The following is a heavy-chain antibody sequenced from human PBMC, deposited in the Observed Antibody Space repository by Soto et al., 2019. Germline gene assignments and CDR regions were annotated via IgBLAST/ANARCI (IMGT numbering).Heavy chain of an antibody. Sequence: QVQLVQSGAEVKKPGSSVKVSCKASGGTFSSYAISWVRQAPGQGLEWMGGIIPIFGTANYAQKFQGRVTITADESTSTAYMELSSLRSEDTAVYYCARVMIVVVPHYGNYYYGMDVWGQGTTVTVSS. D-gene: IGHD3-22*01. CDR3: ARVMIVVVPHYGNYYYGMDV. V-gene: IGHV1-69*01. CDR1: GGTFSSYA. CDR2: IIPIFGTA. J-gene: IGHJ6*02.